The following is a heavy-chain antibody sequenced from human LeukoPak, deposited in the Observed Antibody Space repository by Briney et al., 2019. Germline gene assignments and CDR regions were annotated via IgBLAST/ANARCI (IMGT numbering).Heavy chain of an antibody. CDR2: INPSGGST. CDR1: GYTFTSYY. J-gene: IGHJ4*02. Sequence: ASVKVSCKASGYTFTSYYMHWVRQAPGQGLEWMGIINPSGGSTSYAQKFQGRVTMTRDTSTSTVYMELSSLRSEDTAVYYCARVVDIVVVPAATRSGYFDYWGQGTLVTVSS. CDR3: ARVVDIVVVPAATRSGYFDY. D-gene: IGHD2-2*01. V-gene: IGHV1-46*01.